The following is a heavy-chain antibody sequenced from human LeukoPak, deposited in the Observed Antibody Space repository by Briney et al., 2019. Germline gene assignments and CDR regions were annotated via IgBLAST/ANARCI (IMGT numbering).Heavy chain of an antibody. V-gene: IGHV4-39*07. J-gene: IGHJ6*02. CDR3: ARDLYSNYDYYYYGMDV. CDR1: GGSIRSSYYY. CDR2: IYDSGST. Sequence: SETLSLTRTVSGGSIRSSYYYWGWIRQPPGKGLEWIGSIYDSGSTYYNPSLKSRVTISVDTSKNQFSLKLSSVTAADTAVYYCARDLYSNYDYYYYGMDVWGQGTTATVSS. D-gene: IGHD4-11*01.